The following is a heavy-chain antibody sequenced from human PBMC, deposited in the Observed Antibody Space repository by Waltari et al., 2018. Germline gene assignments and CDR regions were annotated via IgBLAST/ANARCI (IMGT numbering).Heavy chain of an antibody. CDR1: GFTFSNAW. D-gene: IGHD3-22*01. CDR2: IKSKTDGGTT. Sequence: EVQLVESGGGLVKPGGSLRLSCAASGFTFSNAWMNWVRQPPGKGLEWVGRIKSKTDGGTTDYAAPVKGRFTISRDDSKNTLYLQMNSLKTEDTAVYYCTTVWYGDSSGYFPYWGQGTLVTVSS. V-gene: IGHV3-15*07. J-gene: IGHJ4*02. CDR3: TTVWYGDSSGYFPY.